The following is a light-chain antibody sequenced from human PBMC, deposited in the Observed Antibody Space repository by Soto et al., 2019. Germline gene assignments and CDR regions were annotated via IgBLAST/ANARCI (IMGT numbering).Light chain of an antibody. CDR3: QQYNRWPFT. CDR2: GAS. J-gene: IGKJ3*01. CDR1: QSVSSN. V-gene: IGKV3-15*01. Sequence: EIVMTQSPATLSVSPGERATLSCRASQSVSSNLAWYQQKPGQAPRLLIYGASTRATGITARFSGSGSGTEFTLTISGLQSEDFAVYYCQQYNRWPFTFGPGTKVDIK.